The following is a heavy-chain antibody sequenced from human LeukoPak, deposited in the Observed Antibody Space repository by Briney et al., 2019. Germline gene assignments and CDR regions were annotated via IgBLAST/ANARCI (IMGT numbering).Heavy chain of an antibody. D-gene: IGHD6-25*01. V-gene: IGHV3-30*18. CDR1: GFTFSSYG. CDR2: ISYDGSNK. Sequence: PGGSLRLSCAASGFTFSSYGMHWVRQAPGKGLEWVAVISYDGSNKYYADSVKGRFTISRDNSKNTLYLQMNSLRAEDTGVYYCAKDFGTSSGWPRDFDYWGQGTLVTVSS. J-gene: IGHJ4*02. CDR3: AKDFGTSSGWPRDFDY.